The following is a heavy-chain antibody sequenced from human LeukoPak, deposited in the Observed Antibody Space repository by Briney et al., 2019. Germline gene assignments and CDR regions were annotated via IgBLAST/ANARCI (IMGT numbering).Heavy chain of an antibody. CDR2: INHSGST. D-gene: IGHD1-26*01. CDR3: ASLRGRPWDY. CDR1: GGSFSGYY. J-gene: IGHJ4*02. V-gene: IGHV4-34*01. Sequence: SETLSLTCAVYGGSFSGYYWSWIRQPPGKGLEWIGEINHSGSTNYNPSLKSRVTISVDTSKNQFSLKPSSVTAADTAVHYCASLRGRPWDYWGQGTLVTVSS.